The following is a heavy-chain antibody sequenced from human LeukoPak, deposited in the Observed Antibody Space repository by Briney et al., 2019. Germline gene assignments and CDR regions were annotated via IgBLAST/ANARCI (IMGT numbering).Heavy chain of an antibody. Sequence: GASVKVSCKASGYTFTDYTMPWLRQAPGQRLDWMGWINGGSGYTKYSPEFQGRVTITRDTSASTAYMELSSLRSEDTAVYYCANPRYDSSGYYYVDWGQGTLVTVSS. J-gene: IGHJ4*02. CDR3: ANPRYDSSGYYYVD. CDR1: GYTFTDYT. V-gene: IGHV1-3*01. CDR2: INGGSGYT. D-gene: IGHD3-22*01.